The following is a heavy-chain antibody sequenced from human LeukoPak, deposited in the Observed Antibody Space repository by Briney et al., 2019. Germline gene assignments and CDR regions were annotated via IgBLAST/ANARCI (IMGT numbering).Heavy chain of an antibody. D-gene: IGHD4-17*01. V-gene: IGHV4-59*01. Sequence: SETLSLTCTVSGGCISTYYWSWIRQPPGKGLEWIGYIYYSGITNSNPSLQSRVTISVDTSKNQFSLRLSSVTAADTAIYYCAREGDYSNFDYWGQGTLVSVSS. CDR1: GGCISTYY. J-gene: IGHJ4*02. CDR2: IYYSGIT. CDR3: AREGDYSNFDY.